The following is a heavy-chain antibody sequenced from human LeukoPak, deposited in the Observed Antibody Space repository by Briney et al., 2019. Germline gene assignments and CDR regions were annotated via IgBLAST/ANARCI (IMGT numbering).Heavy chain of an antibody. CDR2: ISWNSGSI. Sequence: PGGSLRLSCAASGFTFDGYAMPWVRQAPGKGLEWVSGISWNSGSIGYADSVKGRFTISRDNAKNSLYLQMNSLRGEDTALYYCAKVGSSGYGMDVWGQGTTVTVSS. CDR1: GFTFDGYA. CDR3: AKVGSSGYGMDV. V-gene: IGHV3-9*01. J-gene: IGHJ6*02. D-gene: IGHD1-1*01.